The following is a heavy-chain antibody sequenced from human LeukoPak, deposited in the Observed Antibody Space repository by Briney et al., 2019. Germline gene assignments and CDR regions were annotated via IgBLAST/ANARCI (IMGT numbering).Heavy chain of an antibody. V-gene: IGHV3-21*01. J-gene: IGHJ6*03. Sequence: PGGSLRLSCAASGFTFSSYSMNWVRQAPGKGLEWVSSISSSSSYIYYADSVKGRFTISRDNAKNSLYLQMNSLRAEDTAVYYCARDQEVPPWGYYYMDVWGKGTTVTVSS. D-gene: IGHD3-16*01. CDR2: ISSSSSYI. CDR1: GFTFSSYS. CDR3: ARDQEVPPWGYYYMDV.